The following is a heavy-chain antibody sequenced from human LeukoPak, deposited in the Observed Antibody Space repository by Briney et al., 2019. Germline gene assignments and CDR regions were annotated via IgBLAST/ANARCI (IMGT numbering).Heavy chain of an antibody. D-gene: IGHD3-10*01. J-gene: IGHJ4*02. CDR2: IYSGGST. CDR3: ARAPPRGGRYFDY. V-gene: IGHV3-66*01. CDR1: GFTVSSNY. Sequence: PGRSLRLSCAASGFTVSSNYMSWVRQAPGKGLEWVSVIYSGGSTYYADSVKGRFTISRDNSKNTLYLQMNSLRAEDTAVYYCARAPPRGGRYFDYWGQGTLVTVSS.